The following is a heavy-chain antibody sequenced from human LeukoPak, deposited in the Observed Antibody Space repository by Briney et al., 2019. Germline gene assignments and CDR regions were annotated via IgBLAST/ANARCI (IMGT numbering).Heavy chain of an antibody. D-gene: IGHD1-20*01. CDR2: ISSSGSTI. CDR1: GFTFSSYE. Sequence: GGSLRLSCAASGFTFSSYEMNWVRQAPGKGLEWVSYISSSGSTIYYADSVKGRFTISRDNAKNSLYLQMNSLRAEDTAVYYCASLPVYNWESNFDYWGQGTLVTVSS. CDR3: ASLPVYNWESNFDY. V-gene: IGHV3-48*03. J-gene: IGHJ4*02.